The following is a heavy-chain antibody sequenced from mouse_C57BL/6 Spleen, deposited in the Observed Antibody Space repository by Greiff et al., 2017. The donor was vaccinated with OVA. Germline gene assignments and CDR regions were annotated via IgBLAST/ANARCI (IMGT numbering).Heavy chain of an antibody. CDR3: TGGQGNYAAY. V-gene: IGHV14-4*01. CDR2: IDPENGDT. D-gene: IGHD2-1*01. Sequence: EVKLQESGAELVRPGASVKLSCTASGFNIKDDYMHWVKQRPEQGLEWIGWIDPENGDTEYASKFQGKATITADTSSNTAYLQLSSLTSEDTAVYYCTGGQGNYAAYWGQGTLVTVSA. CDR1: GFNIKDDY. J-gene: IGHJ3*01.